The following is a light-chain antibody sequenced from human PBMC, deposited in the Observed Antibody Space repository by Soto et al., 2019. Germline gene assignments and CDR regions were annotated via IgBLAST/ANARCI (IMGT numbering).Light chain of an antibody. CDR3: QQRNMWPRA. V-gene: IGKV3-11*01. Sequence: EIVLTQSPATLSVSPGERATLSCRASQSIDTDLGWYQQNRGQAPRLLIYDASHRAIGIPGRLNSRGSGKAFTLTISTLAPEDSAVDYAQQRNMWPRACGQGAKV. CDR1: QSIDTD. CDR2: DAS. J-gene: IGKJ1*01.